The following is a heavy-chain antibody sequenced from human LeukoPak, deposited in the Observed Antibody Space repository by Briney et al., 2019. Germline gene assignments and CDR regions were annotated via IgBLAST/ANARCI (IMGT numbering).Heavy chain of an antibody. Sequence: GGSLRLSCAASVFTFSSYSMNWVRQAPGKGLEWVSYISSSSSTIYYADSVKGRFTISRDNAKNSLYLQMNSLRAEDTAVYYCARDGGVVVVAATYFDYWGQGTLVTVSS. V-gene: IGHV3-48*01. CDR1: VFTFSSYS. J-gene: IGHJ4*02. D-gene: IGHD2-15*01. CDR2: ISSSSSTI. CDR3: ARDGGVVVVAATYFDY.